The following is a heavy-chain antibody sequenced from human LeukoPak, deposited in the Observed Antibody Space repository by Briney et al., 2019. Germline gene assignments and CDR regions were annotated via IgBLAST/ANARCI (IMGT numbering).Heavy chain of an antibody. V-gene: IGHV3-48*03. Sequence: PGGSLRLSCAASGFTFSSYEMNWVRQAPGKGLEWVSYISSSGSTIYYADSVKGRFTISRDNAKNSLYLQMNSLRAEDTAVCYCARDSIVATTPLDYWGQGTLVTVSS. J-gene: IGHJ4*02. CDR1: GFTFSSYE. D-gene: IGHD5-12*01. CDR2: ISSSGSTI. CDR3: ARDSIVATTPLDY.